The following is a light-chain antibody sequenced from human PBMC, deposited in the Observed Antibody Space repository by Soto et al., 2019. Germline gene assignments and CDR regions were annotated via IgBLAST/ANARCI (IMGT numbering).Light chain of an antibody. CDR2: DAS. V-gene: IGKV3-11*01. CDR3: QHRMNWPLT. CDR1: QSVSNY. Sequence: EVALTQCPATLSLSPGERATLSCRAGQSVSNYLVWYQQKPGQAPRLLIYDASNRATGIPARFSGSGSETDFTLTISSLEPEDFAVYYCQHRMNWPLTFGQGTRLEIK. J-gene: IGKJ5*01.